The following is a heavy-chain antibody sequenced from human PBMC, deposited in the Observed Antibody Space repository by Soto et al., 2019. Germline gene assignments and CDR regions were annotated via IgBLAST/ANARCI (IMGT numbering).Heavy chain of an antibody. Sequence: EVQLLESGGGLVQPGGSLRLSCAASGFTFSSYAMSWVRQGPGKGLEWVSAISGSGFSTYYADSVKGRFTVSRDTSKNTLFLQMNGLRAEDTAVYYCAKDPGDYPSDYFDYWGQGTLVTVSS. D-gene: IGHD4-17*01. CDR3: AKDPGDYPSDYFDY. CDR1: GFTFSSYA. V-gene: IGHV3-23*01. CDR2: ISGSGFST. J-gene: IGHJ4*02.